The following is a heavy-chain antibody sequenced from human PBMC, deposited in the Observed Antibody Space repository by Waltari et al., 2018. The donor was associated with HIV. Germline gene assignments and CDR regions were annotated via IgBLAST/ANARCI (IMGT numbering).Heavy chain of an antibody. V-gene: IGHV3-48*03. CDR1: GLTFSTYE. CDR2: ISSSGSTI. Sequence: EVQVVESGGALVQPGGSLSLACAAPGLTFSTYEMNWVRQAPGKGLEWVSYISSSGSTIYYADSVKGRFTISRDNAKNSLYLQMNSLRAEDTAVYFCARDGSSYYGLDYWGRGTLVTVSS. CDR3: ARDGSSYYGLDY. D-gene: IGHD1-26*01. J-gene: IGHJ4*02.